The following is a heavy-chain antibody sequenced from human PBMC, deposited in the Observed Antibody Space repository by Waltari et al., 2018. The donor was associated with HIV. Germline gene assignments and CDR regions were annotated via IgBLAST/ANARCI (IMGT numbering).Heavy chain of an antibody. J-gene: IGHJ6*02. CDR2: INPNSGGT. Sequence: QVQLVQSGAEVKKPGASVKVSCKASAYTFTCSYMPWVRQAPGQGLEWMGWINPNSGGTNYAQKFQGRVTMTRDTSISTAYMELSRLRSDDTAVYYCARDRARTTDYYYYGMDVWGQGTTVTVSS. CDR3: ARDRARTTDYYYYGMDV. V-gene: IGHV1-2*02. CDR1: AYTFTCSY. D-gene: IGHD1-7*01.